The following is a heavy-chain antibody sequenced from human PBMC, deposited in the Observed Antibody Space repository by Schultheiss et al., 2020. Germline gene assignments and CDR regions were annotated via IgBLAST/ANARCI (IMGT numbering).Heavy chain of an antibody. CDR1: GGSISSGGYY. Sequence: SETLSLTCTVSGGSISSGGYYWSWIRQHPGKGLEWIGSIYYSGSTNYNPSLKSRVTISVDTSKNQFSLKLSSVTAADTAVYYCARLRGWELARFDYWGQGTLVTVSS. J-gene: IGHJ4*02. D-gene: IGHD1-26*01. V-gene: IGHV4-61*08. CDR2: IYYSGST. CDR3: ARLRGWELARFDY.